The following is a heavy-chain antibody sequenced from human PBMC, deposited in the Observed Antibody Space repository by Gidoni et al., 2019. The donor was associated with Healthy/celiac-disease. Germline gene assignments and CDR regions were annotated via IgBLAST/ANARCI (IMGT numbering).Heavy chain of an antibody. CDR1: GFTFSSYW. CDR2: IKQDGSEK. Sequence: EVQLVESGGGLVQPGGSLRRSCAASGFTFSSYWMSWVRQAPGKGLEWVANIKQDGSEKYYVDSVKGRFTISRDNAKNSLYLQMNSLRAEDTAVYYCARDDLDYYYYGMDVWGQGTTVTVSS. CDR3: ARDDLDYYYYGMDV. J-gene: IGHJ6*02. V-gene: IGHV3-7*03.